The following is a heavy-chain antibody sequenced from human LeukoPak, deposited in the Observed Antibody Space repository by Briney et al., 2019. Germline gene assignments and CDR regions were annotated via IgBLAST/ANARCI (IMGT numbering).Heavy chain of an antibody. CDR1: GFTFSSYD. V-gene: IGHV3-23*01. J-gene: IGHJ4*02. Sequence: GGSLRLSCAASGFTFSSYDMSWVRQAPGKGLEWVSSISGSGYSTYYADSVKGRFTISRDNSKNTLYLQMNSLRAEDTAVYYCARDHGAASYYFDYWGQGTLVTVSS. D-gene: IGHD3-16*01. CDR3: ARDHGAASYYFDY. CDR2: ISGSGYST.